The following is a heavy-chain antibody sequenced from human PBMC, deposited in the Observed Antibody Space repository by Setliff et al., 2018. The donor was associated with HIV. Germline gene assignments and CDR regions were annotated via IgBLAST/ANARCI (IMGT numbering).Heavy chain of an antibody. CDR2: IYYSGAT. J-gene: IGHJ6*03. CDR1: GASFSSGGYY. V-gene: IGHV4-31*11. CDR3: ARDRSSGRGYYYYYMDV. D-gene: IGHD6-19*01. Sequence: NPSETLSLTCAVYGASFSSGGYYWSWIRQLPGKGLEWIGYIYYSGATYYNPSLKNRVTISLDTSKSQFSLKLSSVPAADTAVYYCARDRSSGRGYYYYYMDVWGKGTTVTAP.